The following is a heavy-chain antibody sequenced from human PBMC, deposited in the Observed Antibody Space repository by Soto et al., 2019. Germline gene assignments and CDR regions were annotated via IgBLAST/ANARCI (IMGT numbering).Heavy chain of an antibody. Sequence: ASVMVSCTASGYTFTSYAMHWVRQAPGQRLEWMGWINAGNGNTKYSQKFQGRVTITRDTSASTAYMELSGLRSEDTAVYYCARAWGNTILDVWGQGTTFTVSS. CDR3: ARAWGNTILDV. V-gene: IGHV1-3*01. J-gene: IGHJ6*02. D-gene: IGHD3-3*01. CDR2: INAGNGNT. CDR1: GYTFTSYA.